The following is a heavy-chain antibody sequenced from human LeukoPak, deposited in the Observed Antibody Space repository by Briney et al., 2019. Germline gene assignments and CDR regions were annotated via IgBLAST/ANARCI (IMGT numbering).Heavy chain of an antibody. D-gene: IGHD4-17*01. V-gene: IGHV4-34*01. J-gene: IGHJ5*02. CDR3: ARDLMTHDDYGDYTSFNWFDP. CDR1: GGSFSGYY. CDR2: INHSGST. Sequence: SETLSLTCAVYGGSFSGYYWSWIRQPPGKGLEWIGEINHSGSTNYNPSLKSRVTISVDTSKNQFSLKLSSVPAADTAVYYCARDLMTHDDYGDYTSFNWFDPWGQGTLVTVSS.